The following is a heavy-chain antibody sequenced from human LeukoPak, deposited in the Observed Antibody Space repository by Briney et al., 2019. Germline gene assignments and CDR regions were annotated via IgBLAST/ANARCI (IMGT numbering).Heavy chain of an antibody. V-gene: IGHV4-34*01. CDR1: GGSISTYY. D-gene: IGHD6-13*01. Sequence: PSETLSLTCTISGGSISTYYWNWIRQPPGKGLEWIGEINHSGTTNYNPSLKNRVTMSVDASKNQFSLKLNSVTAADTAVYYCARALYSSSWYYFDYWGQGTLVTVSS. CDR2: INHSGTT. J-gene: IGHJ4*02. CDR3: ARALYSSSWYYFDY.